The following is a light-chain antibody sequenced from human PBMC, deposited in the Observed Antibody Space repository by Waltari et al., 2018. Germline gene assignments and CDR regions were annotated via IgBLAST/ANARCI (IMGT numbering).Light chain of an antibody. CDR3: SSYAGNNNYV. CDR2: EVF. CDR1: STDIGSYNY. V-gene: IGLV2-8*01. J-gene: IGLJ1*01. Sequence: QSALTQPPSASGSPGQSVTISCTGTSTDIGSYNYVSWYQQHPGKAPKLVIYEVFERPSGVPERFSGAKSGNTASLTVSGLQVEDEADYYCSSYAGNNNYVFGTGTQVTVL.